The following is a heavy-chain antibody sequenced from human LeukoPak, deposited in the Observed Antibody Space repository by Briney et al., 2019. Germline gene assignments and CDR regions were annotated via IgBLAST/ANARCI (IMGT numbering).Heavy chain of an antibody. Sequence: GESLKISFKGSGSRFTSYWIGWVRQMPGKGLEWMGIIYPGDSDTRYSPSFQGQVTISADKSISTAYLQWSSLKASDTAMYYRARHSDSSNDYWGQGTLVTVSS. CDR2: IYPGDSDT. D-gene: IGHD5-18*01. J-gene: IGHJ4*02. V-gene: IGHV5-51*01. CDR1: GSRFTSYW. CDR3: ARHSDSSNDY.